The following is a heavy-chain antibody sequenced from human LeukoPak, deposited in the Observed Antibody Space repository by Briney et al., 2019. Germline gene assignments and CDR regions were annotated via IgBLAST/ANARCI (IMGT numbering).Heavy chain of an antibody. J-gene: IGHJ4*02. V-gene: IGHV3-11*01. CDR3: AKGGIDFWSGYYFSY. CDR1: GFPFSDYY. Sequence: GSLRLSCAASGFPFSDYYMSWIRQAPGKGLEWVSYISSSGSTTYYADSVKGRFTISRDNSKNTLYLQMNSLRAEDTAVYYCAKGGIDFWSGYYFSYWGQGTLVTVSS. D-gene: IGHD3-3*01. CDR2: ISSSGSTT.